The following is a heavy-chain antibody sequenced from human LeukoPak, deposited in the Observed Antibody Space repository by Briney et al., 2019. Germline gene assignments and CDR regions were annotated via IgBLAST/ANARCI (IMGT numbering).Heavy chain of an antibody. CDR1: GFTFSSYW. V-gene: IGHV3-7*01. D-gene: IGHD4-17*01. CDR2: IKQDGSEK. Sequence: GGSLRLSCAASGFTFSSYWMNWVRQAPGKGLEWVANIKQDGSEKYYVDSVKGRFTISRDNAKNSLYLQMNSLRAEDTAVYYCARARTTRAFDIWGQGTMVTVSS. J-gene: IGHJ3*02. CDR3: ARARTTRAFDI.